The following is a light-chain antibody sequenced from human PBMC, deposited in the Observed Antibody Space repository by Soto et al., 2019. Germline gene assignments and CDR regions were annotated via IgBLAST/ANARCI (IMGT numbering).Light chain of an antibody. CDR1: SSDVGGYNY. CDR2: DVS. Sequence: QSALTQPSSLSWSPGQSVTISCTGTSSDVGGYNYVSWYQQHPGKAPKLMIYDVSDRPSGVSNRFSGSKSGNTASLTISGLQAEDEADYLCSSYTSSSTPFVFGTGTKVTVL. V-gene: IGLV2-14*03. J-gene: IGLJ1*01. CDR3: SSYTSSSTPFV.